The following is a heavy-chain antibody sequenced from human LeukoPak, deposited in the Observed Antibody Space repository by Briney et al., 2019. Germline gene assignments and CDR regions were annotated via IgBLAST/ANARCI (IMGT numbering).Heavy chain of an antibody. CDR2: ISYDGSNK. J-gene: IGHJ4*02. Sequence: PGGSLRLSCAASGFTFSSYAMHWVRQAPGKGPEWVAVISYDGSNKYYADSVKGRFTISRDNSKNTLYLQMNSLRAEDTAVYYCARDATTVTTFYFDYWGQGTLVTVSS. CDR3: ARDATTVTTFYFDY. V-gene: IGHV3-30-3*01. D-gene: IGHD4-17*01. CDR1: GFTFSSYA.